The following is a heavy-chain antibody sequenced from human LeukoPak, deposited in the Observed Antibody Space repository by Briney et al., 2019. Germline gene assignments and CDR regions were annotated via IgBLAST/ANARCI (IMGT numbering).Heavy chain of an antibody. V-gene: IGHV1-18*01. J-gene: IGHJ3*02. CDR2: ISAYNGNT. CDR1: GYTFTSYG. CDR3: ARDQIRFLEWLNNGAFDI. Sequence: GASVKVSCKASGYTFTSYGISWVRQAPGQGLEWMGWISAYNGNTNYAQKLQGRVTMTTDTSTSTAYMELRSLRSDDTAVYYCARDQIRFLEWLNNGAFDIWGQGTMVTVSS. D-gene: IGHD3-3*01.